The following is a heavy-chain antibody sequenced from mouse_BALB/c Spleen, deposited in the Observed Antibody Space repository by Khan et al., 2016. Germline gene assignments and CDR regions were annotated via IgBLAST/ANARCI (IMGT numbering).Heavy chain of an antibody. J-gene: IGHJ2*01. D-gene: IGHD2-1*01. CDR1: GYTFTIYT. V-gene: IGHV1-4*01. CDR2: IKPSSGYT. Sequence: QVQLKQSGAELARPGASVKMSCKASGYTFTIYTMHWVKQRPGQGLEWIGYIKPSSGYTNYNQKFKDKATVTSDKSTSTSYMQLSSLTSEDSAVYYCARSRRMRGNYLFDYWGQGTTLTVSS. CDR3: ARSRRMRGNYLFDY.